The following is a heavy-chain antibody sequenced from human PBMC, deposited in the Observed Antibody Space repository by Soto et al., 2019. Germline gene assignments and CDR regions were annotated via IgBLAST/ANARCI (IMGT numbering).Heavy chain of an antibody. Sequence: QVQLQESGPRLVKPSQTLSLTCTVSGGSVTSGGYYWTWIRQHPGKGLEWIGYIYYSGNTYYNPSLKSRLTISIDTSKNQFSLKLNSVTAADTAVYYCMRDRRLLTCYRRAYYFDSWAQGTLVTVSS. CDR3: MRDRRLLTCYRRAYYFDS. CDR1: GGSVTSGGYY. D-gene: IGHD3-9*01. J-gene: IGHJ4*02. CDR2: IYYSGNT. V-gene: IGHV4-31*03.